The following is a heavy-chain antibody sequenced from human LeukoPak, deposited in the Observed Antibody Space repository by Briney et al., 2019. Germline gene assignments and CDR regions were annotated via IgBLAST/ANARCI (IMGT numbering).Heavy chain of an antibody. CDR3: ARGPLSSRTTWTWFDP. CDR2: VYYNGNT. CDR1: GGSISPYY. Sequence: ASETLSLTCTVSGGSISPYYWTWIRQPPGKGLEWIGYVYYNGNTNYNPSLKSRITISVDTSKNQFSLRLKSVTAADTAVYYCARGPLSSRTTWTWFDPWGQGTLVTASS. V-gene: IGHV4-59*01. J-gene: IGHJ5*02. D-gene: IGHD3/OR15-3a*01.